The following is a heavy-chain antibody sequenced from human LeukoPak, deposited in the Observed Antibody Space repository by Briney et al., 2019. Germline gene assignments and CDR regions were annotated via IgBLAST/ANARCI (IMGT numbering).Heavy chain of an antibody. Sequence: PGGSLRLSCAASGFTFRNFWMSWVRQAPGKGLEWLANINQDGSAKYFVDSVKGRFTISRDNAKNSLYLQMNSLRAEDTAVYYCTREREGTYWGQGALVTVSS. V-gene: IGHV3-7*01. CDR2: INQDGSAK. J-gene: IGHJ4*02. D-gene: IGHD1-7*01. CDR3: TREREGTY. CDR1: GFTFRNFW.